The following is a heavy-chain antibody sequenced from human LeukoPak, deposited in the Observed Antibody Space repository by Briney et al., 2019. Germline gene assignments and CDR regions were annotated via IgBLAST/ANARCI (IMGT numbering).Heavy chain of an antibody. D-gene: IGHD6-13*01. CDR1: GFTFSNAW. Sequence: GGSLRLSCAASGFTFSNAWMSWVRQAPGKGLEWVGRIKSKTDGGTTDYAAPVKGRFTISRDDSKNTLYLQMNSLKTEDTAVYYCARTRGQQLEEDWFDPWGQGTLVTVSS. V-gene: IGHV3-15*01. CDR3: ARTRGQQLEEDWFDP. J-gene: IGHJ5*02. CDR2: IKSKTDGGTT.